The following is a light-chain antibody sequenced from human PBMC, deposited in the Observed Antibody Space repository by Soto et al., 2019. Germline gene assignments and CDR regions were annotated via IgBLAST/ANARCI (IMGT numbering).Light chain of an antibody. V-gene: IGKV1-39*01. J-gene: IGKJ3*01. CDR1: QSISSY. CDR3: QQSYSTPRGP. CDR2: AAS. Sequence: DIQMTQSPSSLSASVGDRVTITCRASQSISSYLNWYQQKPGKAPKLLIYAASSLQSGVPSRVSGSGSGTDFTLTISSLQPEDFATYYCQQSYSTPRGPFGPGTKVDIK.